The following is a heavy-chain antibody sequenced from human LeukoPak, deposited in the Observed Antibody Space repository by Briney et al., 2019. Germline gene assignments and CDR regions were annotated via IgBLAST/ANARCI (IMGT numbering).Heavy chain of an antibody. V-gene: IGHV3-11*04. J-gene: IGHJ4*02. CDR1: GFTFSDYN. CDR2: ISRSGSTI. Sequence: GGSLRLSCAASGFTFSDYNMRWIRQAPGKGLEWVSSISRSGSTIYYADSVKGRFTISRDNAKNSLYLQMHSLRAEDTAVYYCARRGYYDSSGYDYWGQGTLVTVSS. D-gene: IGHD3-22*01. CDR3: ARRGYYDSSGYDY.